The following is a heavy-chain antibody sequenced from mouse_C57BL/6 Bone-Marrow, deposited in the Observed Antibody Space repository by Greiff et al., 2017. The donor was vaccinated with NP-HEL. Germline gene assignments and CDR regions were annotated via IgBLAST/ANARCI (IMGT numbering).Heavy chain of an antibody. CDR3: AGYDYGCYYAMDY. J-gene: IGHJ4*01. Sequence: VKLVESGPGLVQPSQSLSITCTVSGFSLTSYGVHWVRQSPGKGLEWLGVLWSGGSTDYNAAFISRLSISKDNSKSQVFFKMNSLQADDTAIYYCAGYDYGCYYAMDYWGQGTSVTVSS. CDR1: GFSLTSYG. CDR2: LWSGGST. V-gene: IGHV2-2*01. D-gene: IGHD2-4*01.